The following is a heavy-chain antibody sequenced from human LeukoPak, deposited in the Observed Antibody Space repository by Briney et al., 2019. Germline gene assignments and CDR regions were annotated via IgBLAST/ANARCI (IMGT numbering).Heavy chain of an antibody. CDR2: VYTSGIT. Sequence: SETLSLTCTVSGGFINSYYWSWIRQPAGKGLEWIGRVYTSGITNYNPSLKSRITMSVDTSKNQFSLKLTSVTAADTAVYYCARLNGFDRGYYYYMDVWGKGTTVTVSS. D-gene: IGHD3-9*01. V-gene: IGHV4-4*07. J-gene: IGHJ6*03. CDR1: GGFINSYY. CDR3: ARLNGFDRGYYYYMDV.